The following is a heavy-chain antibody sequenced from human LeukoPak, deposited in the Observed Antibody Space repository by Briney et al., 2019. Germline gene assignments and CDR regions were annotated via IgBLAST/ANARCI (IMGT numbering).Heavy chain of an antibody. D-gene: IGHD3-9*01. Sequence: SETPSLTRTVSGGSISSSSYYWGWIRQPPGKGLEWIGSIYYSGSTYYNPSLKSRVTISVDTSKNQFSLKLSSVTAADTAVYYCASRVTIFAFDIWGQGTMVTVSS. CDR2: IYYSGST. V-gene: IGHV4-39*01. CDR1: GGSISSSSYY. CDR3: ASRVTIFAFDI. J-gene: IGHJ3*02.